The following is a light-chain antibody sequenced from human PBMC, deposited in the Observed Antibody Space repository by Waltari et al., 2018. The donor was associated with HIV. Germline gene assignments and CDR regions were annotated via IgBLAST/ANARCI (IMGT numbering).Light chain of an antibody. J-gene: IGKJ1*01. CDR2: QIS. Sequence: DVVLTQTPLSSSVTLGQPAAITCRSNKSLVHTNGNTYLSWLQQRPGQSPRLLIYQISKRLSGVPDRVSGGGAVTDFTLKISGVEADDVGLYYCMQGTDFPRTFGQGTKVEIK. V-gene: IGKV2-24*01. CDR1: KSLVHTNGNTY. CDR3: MQGTDFPRT.